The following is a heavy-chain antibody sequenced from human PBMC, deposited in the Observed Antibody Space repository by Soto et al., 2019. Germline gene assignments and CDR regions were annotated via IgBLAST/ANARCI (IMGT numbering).Heavy chain of an antibody. Sequence: GGSLRLSCTASAFAFNSYSMNWVRQAPEKGLEWVSSISCDGRYTYYADSVKGRFTISRDNAKNTLYLQMNSLRAEDTAVYYCAKGFYTGKSRQMELTAIPDQSFDYWGQGTLVTVSS. J-gene: IGHJ4*02. CDR3: AKGFYTGKSRQMELTAIPDQSFDY. V-gene: IGHV3-21*01. CDR2: ISCDGRYT. D-gene: IGHD2-21*02. CDR1: AFAFNSYS.